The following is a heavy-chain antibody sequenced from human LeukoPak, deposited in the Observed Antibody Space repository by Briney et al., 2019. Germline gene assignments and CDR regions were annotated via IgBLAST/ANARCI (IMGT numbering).Heavy chain of an antibody. Sequence: GGSLRLSCAASGFTFNNYGMHWVRQAPGKGLEWVAFIRYDGSNKYYADTVKGRCTISRDNSKKTVYLQMNSLRTEDTAVYYCAKDRWLQGYFDYWGQGTLVTVSS. D-gene: IGHD5-24*01. CDR1: GFTFNNYG. J-gene: IGHJ4*02. V-gene: IGHV3-30*02. CDR3: AKDRWLQGYFDY. CDR2: IRYDGSNK.